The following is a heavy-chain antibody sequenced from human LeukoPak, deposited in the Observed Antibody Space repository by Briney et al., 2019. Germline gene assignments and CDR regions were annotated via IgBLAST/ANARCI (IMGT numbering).Heavy chain of an antibody. D-gene: IGHD1-1*01. CDR2: ISSSSSYI. Sequence: PGGSLTLSCPASGFTFSSYSMNWLRQPPGKGLEGVSSISSSSSYIYYADSVKGRFTISRDNAKNSLYLQMNNLRAEDTAVYYCARVSGGTTSDAFDIWGQGTMVTVSS. CDR1: GFTFSSYS. CDR3: ARVSGGTTSDAFDI. J-gene: IGHJ3*02. V-gene: IGHV3-21*01.